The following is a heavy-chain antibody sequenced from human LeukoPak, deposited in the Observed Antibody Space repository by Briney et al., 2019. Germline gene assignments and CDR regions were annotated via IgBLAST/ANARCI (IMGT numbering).Heavy chain of an antibody. CDR2: IYHSGTT. J-gene: IGHJ4*02. CDR3: AGNIVGPRRVDY. Sequence: SETLSLTCTVSGGSISSYYWSWIRQPPGKGLEWIGYIYHSGTTNYNPPLKSRVTISVHTSKSQFSLKLSALTAADTAIYYWAGNIVGPRRVDYWGQGDLGTLSP. CDR1: GGSISSYY. D-gene: IGHD1-26*01. V-gene: IGHV4-59*01.